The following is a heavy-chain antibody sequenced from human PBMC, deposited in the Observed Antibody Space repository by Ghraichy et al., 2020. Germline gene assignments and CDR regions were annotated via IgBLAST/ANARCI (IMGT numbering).Heavy chain of an antibody. Sequence: ASVKVSCKASGYTFTGYYMHWVRQAPGQGLEWMGRINPNSGGTNYAQKFQGRVTMTRDTSISTAYMELSRLRSDDTAVYYCARVRAATVDAFDIWGQGTMVTVSS. V-gene: IGHV1-2*06. J-gene: IGHJ3*02. CDR3: ARVRAATVDAFDI. CDR2: INPNSGGT. D-gene: IGHD2-15*01. CDR1: GYTFTGYY.